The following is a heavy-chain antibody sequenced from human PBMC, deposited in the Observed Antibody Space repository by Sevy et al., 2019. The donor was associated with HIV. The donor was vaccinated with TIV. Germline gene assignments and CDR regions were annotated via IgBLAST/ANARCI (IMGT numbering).Heavy chain of an antibody. Sequence: GGSLRLSCAVSGVTFSDYAMSWVRQAPGKGLEWVSFISGFGDKTYYADSVRGRFTISRDNSKNTLHLQMNSLRAEDTAVYYCAKAGGINWFYYYYGMDVWAKGPRSPSP. CDR1: GVTFSDYA. CDR2: ISGFGDKT. D-gene: IGHD1-1*01. J-gene: IGHJ6*02. V-gene: IGHV3-23*01. CDR3: AKAGGINWFYYYYGMDV.